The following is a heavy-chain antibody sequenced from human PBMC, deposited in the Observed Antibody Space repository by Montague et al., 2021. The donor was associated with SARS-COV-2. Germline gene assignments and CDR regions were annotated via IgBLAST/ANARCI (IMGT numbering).Heavy chain of an antibody. CDR2: IYDSGST. Sequence: SETLSLTCIASGSSVRSYYWSWIRQPPGKGLEWIGYIYDSGSTNYNPSLKSRVTISVDTSKNQFSLKLSSVTAADTAVYYCARENTVTTFGGPYYIDSWGQGTLVTVSA. J-gene: IGHJ4*02. D-gene: IGHD4-17*01. CDR3: ARENTVTTFGGPYYIDS. CDR1: GSSVRSYY. V-gene: IGHV4-59*02.